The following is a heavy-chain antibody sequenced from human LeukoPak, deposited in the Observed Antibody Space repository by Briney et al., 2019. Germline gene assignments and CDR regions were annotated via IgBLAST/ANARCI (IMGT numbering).Heavy chain of an antibody. J-gene: IGHJ6*02. V-gene: IGHV1-8*01. CDR3: ARAPSPASYAMDV. CDR2: MNPNSGNT. CDR1: GYTFRSFD. Sequence: ASVKVSCKASGYTFRSFDVNWVLQATGQGLGWMGWMNPNSGNTGYAQEFQGRVTMTRNTSINTAYMEVSGLTSEDTAVYYCARAPSPASYAMDVWGQGTTVTVSS.